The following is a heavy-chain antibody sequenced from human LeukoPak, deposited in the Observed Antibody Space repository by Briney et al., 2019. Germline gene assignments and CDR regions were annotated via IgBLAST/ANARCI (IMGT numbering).Heavy chain of an antibody. CDR2: INAGNGNT. V-gene: IGHV1-3*01. Sequence: ASVKVSCKASGYTFISYAMHWVRQAPGQRLEWMGWINAGNGNTKYSQKFQGRVTITRDTSASTAYMELSSLRSEDTAVYYCARGRRYCSGGSCYDRSIDYWGQGTLVTVSS. J-gene: IGHJ4*02. D-gene: IGHD2-15*01. CDR1: GYTFISYA. CDR3: ARGRRYCSGGSCYDRSIDY.